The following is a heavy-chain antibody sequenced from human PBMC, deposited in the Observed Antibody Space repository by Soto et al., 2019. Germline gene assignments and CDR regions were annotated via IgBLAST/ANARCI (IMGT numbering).Heavy chain of an antibody. Sequence: ASVKVSCKASGYTFTSYGISWVRLAPGQGLEWMGWISAYNGNTNYAQKLQGRVTMTTDTSTSTAYMELRSLRSDDTAVYYCARGVFYYDSSGYYGMDVWGQGTTVTVSS. V-gene: IGHV1-18*01. CDR2: ISAYNGNT. CDR3: ARGVFYYDSSGYYGMDV. D-gene: IGHD3-22*01. CDR1: GYTFTSYG. J-gene: IGHJ6*02.